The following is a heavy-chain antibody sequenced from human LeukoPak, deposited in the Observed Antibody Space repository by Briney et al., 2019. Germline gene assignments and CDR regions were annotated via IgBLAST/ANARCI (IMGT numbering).Heavy chain of an antibody. J-gene: IGHJ6*03. CDR3: ARDDYYYYMDV. CDR2: ISSSSSYT. V-gene: IGHV3-21*01. CDR1: GFTFSSYS. Sequence: GGSLRLSCAASGFTFSSYSMNWVRQAPGKGLEWVSSISSSSSYTYYADSVKGRFTISRDNAKNSLYLQMNSLRAEDTAVYYCARDDYYYYMDVWGKGTTVTVSS.